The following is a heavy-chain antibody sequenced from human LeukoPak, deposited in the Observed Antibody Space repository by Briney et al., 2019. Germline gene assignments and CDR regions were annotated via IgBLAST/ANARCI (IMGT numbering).Heavy chain of an antibody. CDR3: ARGPPYGARCDYLDY. J-gene: IGHJ4*02. Sequence: GGSLRLSCAASGFTFSSYSMNWVRQVPGKGLEWVADIKKDGSEKNEVDSAKGRFTISRDNAKNSLYLEMNSLRAEDTAVYYCARGPPYGARCDYLDYWGQGALVTVSS. V-gene: IGHV3-7*01. CDR2: IKKDGSEK. CDR1: GFTFSSYS. D-gene: IGHD4/OR15-4a*01.